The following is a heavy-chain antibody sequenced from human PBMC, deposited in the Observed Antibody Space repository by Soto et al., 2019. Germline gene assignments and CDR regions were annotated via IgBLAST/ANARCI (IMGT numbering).Heavy chain of an antibody. CDR3: ARAVLHYGIVATTAFDI. CDR2: IGTAGDT. CDR1: GFTFSSYD. V-gene: IGHV3-13*01. D-gene: IGHD5-12*01. Sequence: GGSLRLSCAASGFTFSSYDMHWVRQATGKGLEWVSAIGTAGDTYYPGSVKGRFTISRENAKNSLYLQMNSLRAGDTAVYYFARAVLHYGIVATTAFDIWGQGTMVTVSS. J-gene: IGHJ3*02.